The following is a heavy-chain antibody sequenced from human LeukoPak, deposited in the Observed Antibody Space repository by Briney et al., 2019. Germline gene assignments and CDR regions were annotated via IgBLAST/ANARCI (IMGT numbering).Heavy chain of an antibody. CDR2: MSNSGST. Sequence: SETLSLTCTVSGGSISSSSSYYWAWIRQPPGKGLGWIGTMSNSGSTDYNPSLKSPVTISGDTSKNQFSLKLSSVTAADTAVFYCARRSQTAAGRGIDYWGQGTLVTVSS. CDR3: ARRSQTAAGRGIDY. V-gene: IGHV4-39*01. CDR1: GGSISSSSSYY. D-gene: IGHD6-13*01. J-gene: IGHJ4*02.